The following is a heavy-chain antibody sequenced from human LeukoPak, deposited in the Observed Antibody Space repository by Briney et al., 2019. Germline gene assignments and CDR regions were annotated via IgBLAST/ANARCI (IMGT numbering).Heavy chain of an antibody. V-gene: IGHV3-73*01. CDR2: IRSKANSYAT. CDR1: GFTFSGSA. CDR3: TRPSNPKLFGPEYYFDY. J-gene: IGHJ4*02. Sequence: GGSLRLSCAASGFTFSGSAMHWVRQASGKGLEWVGRIRSKANSYATAYAASVKGRWTISRDNSKNTAYLQMNSLKTEDTAVYYCTRPSNPKLFGPEYYFDYWGQGTLVTVSS. D-gene: IGHD3-16*01.